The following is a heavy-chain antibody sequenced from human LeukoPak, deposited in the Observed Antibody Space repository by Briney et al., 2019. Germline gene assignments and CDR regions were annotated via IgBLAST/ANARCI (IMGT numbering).Heavy chain of an antibody. CDR1: GGSISSSNYY. CDR3: ARGTTMILFPD. D-gene: IGHD3-22*01. CDR2: FYYSGNT. V-gene: IGHV4-39*07. J-gene: IGHJ4*02. Sequence: PSETLSLTCTVSGGSISSSNYYWGWIRQPPGKGLEWIGSFYYSGNTYYNPSLKSRVTISVDTSKNQFSLKLSSVTAADTAVYYCARGTTMILFPDWGQGTLVTVSS.